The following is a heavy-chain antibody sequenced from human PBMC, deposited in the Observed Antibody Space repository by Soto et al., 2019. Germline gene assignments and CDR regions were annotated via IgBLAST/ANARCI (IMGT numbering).Heavy chain of an antibody. Sequence: VASVKVSCKTSGFTFRSSAVQWVRQARGQRLEWIGWLVVGTGNTNYAQKFQQRVTISSDRSTNTVSMEPSSLTSEDTAVYYCATGAYCSGGSCSDYYYYYYGMDLWGQGTTVTVSS. D-gene: IGHD2-15*01. CDR3: ATGAYCSGGSCSDYYYYYYGMDL. CDR1: GFTFRSSA. J-gene: IGHJ6*02. CDR2: LVVGTGNT. V-gene: IGHV1-58*01.